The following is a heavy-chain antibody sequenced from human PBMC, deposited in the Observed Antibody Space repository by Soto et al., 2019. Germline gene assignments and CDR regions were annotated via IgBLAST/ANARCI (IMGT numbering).Heavy chain of an antibody. CDR2: IYSSGTI. CDR3: ATDYGDYVGDFDI. V-gene: IGHV4-59*01. J-gene: IGHJ3*02. D-gene: IGHD4-17*01. Sequence: SETLSLTCTVSGGSISRYFWSWLRQSPGKGLEWIIHIYSSGTINYNPSLKSRVTISLDTSKNQFSLKLRSVIAADTALYYCATDYGDYVGDFDIWGQGTMVTVSS. CDR1: GGSISRYF.